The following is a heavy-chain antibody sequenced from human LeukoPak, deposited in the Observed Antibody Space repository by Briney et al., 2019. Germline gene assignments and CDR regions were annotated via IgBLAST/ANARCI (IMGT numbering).Heavy chain of an antibody. V-gene: IGHV3-74*01. D-gene: IGHD2-8*01. J-gene: IGHJ4*02. CDR1: GFTFSSHW. CDR2: INSDGSGT. Sequence: GWSLRLSCAASGFTFSSHWMHWVRQAPGKGLVWVSRINSDGSGTIYADSVKGRFTISRDNAKNTLDLQMNSLRAEDTAVYYCARGEKSWINGFDLWGQGTLVTVSS. CDR3: ARGEKSWINGFDL.